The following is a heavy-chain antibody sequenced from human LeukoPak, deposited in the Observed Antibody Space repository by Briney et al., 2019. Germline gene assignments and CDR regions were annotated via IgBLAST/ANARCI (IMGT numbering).Heavy chain of an antibody. CDR2: IYYSGST. V-gene: IGHV4-59*01. J-gene: IGHJ4*02. CDR1: GGSISSYY. D-gene: IGHD3-22*01. CDR3: ARGYHDSSGYYYVPPYFDY. Sequence: SSETLSLTCTVSGGSISSYYWSWIRRPPGKGLEWIGYIYYSGSTNYNPSLKSRVTISVDTSKNQFSLKLSSVTAADTAVYYCARGYHDSSGYYYVPPYFDYWGQGTLVTVSS.